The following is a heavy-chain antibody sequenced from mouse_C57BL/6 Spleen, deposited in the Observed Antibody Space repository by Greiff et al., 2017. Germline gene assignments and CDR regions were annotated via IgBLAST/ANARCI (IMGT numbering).Heavy chain of an antibody. CDR3: ARSGFYWYFDV. Sequence: QVQLQQPGAELVKPGASVKLSCKASGYTFTSYWMHWVKQRPGQGLEWIGMIHPNSGSTNYNEKFKSKATLTVDKSSSTAYMQLSSLTSEESAVYYCARSGFYWYFDVWGTGTTVTVSS. D-gene: IGHD3-1*01. J-gene: IGHJ1*03. CDR1: GYTFTSYW. V-gene: IGHV1-64*01. CDR2: IHPNSGST.